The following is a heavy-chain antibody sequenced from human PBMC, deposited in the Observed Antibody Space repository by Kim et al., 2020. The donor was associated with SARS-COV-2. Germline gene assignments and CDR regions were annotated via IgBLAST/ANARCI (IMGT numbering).Heavy chain of an antibody. CDR3: TRSLDWINDF. CDR1: GYTFTNYA. J-gene: IGHJ4*02. Sequence: ASVKVSCKASGYTFTNYAINWVRQAPGQGLEWMGWINTNTGNPTFAQGFTGRFVFSLDSSVSTAYLQISSLKAEDSAVYYCTRSLDWINDFWGQGTLVTVSS. D-gene: IGHD3-9*01. V-gene: IGHV7-4-1*02. CDR2: INTNTGNP.